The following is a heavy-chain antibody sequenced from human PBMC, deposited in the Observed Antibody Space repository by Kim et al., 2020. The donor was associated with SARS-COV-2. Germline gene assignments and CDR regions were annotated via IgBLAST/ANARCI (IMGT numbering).Heavy chain of an antibody. Sequence: GGSLRLSCAASGFTFSSYWMSWVRQAPGKGLEWVANIKQDGSEKYYVDSVKGRFTISRDNAKNSLYLQMNSLRAEDTAVYYCAREGYCSGGSCYAYYGMDVWGQGTTVTVSS. D-gene: IGHD2-15*01. J-gene: IGHJ6*02. CDR3: AREGYCSGGSCYAYYGMDV. CDR1: GFTFSSYW. CDR2: IKQDGSEK. V-gene: IGHV3-7*01.